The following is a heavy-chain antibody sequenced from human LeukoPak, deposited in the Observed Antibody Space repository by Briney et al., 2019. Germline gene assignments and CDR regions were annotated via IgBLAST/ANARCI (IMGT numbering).Heavy chain of an antibody. Sequence: PGGSLRLSCAASGLTFSHYWMSWVRQAPGKGLEWVANINQDGSEKFYVDSVKGRFTISRDNAKNSLYLQMNSLRAEDTAVYYCAVLGAGWGQGTLVTVSS. CDR3: AVLGAG. CDR1: GLTFSHYW. V-gene: IGHV3-7*01. J-gene: IGHJ4*02. D-gene: IGHD1-26*01. CDR2: INQDGSEK.